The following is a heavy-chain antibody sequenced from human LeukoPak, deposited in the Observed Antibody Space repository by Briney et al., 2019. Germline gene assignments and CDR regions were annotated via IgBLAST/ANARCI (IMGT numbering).Heavy chain of an antibody. Sequence: GASVKVSCKASGGTFSSYAISWVRQAPGQGLEWMGGIIPIFGTANYAQKFQGRVTITTDESTSTAYMELSSLRSEDTAVYYCARTTEYYYDSSGYRILDYWGQGTLVTVSS. D-gene: IGHD3-22*01. CDR1: GGTFSSYA. CDR2: IIPIFGTA. V-gene: IGHV1-69*05. CDR3: ARTTEYYYDSSGYRILDY. J-gene: IGHJ4*02.